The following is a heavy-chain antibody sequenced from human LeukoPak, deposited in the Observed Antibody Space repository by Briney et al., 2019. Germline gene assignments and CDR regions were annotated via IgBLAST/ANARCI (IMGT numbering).Heavy chain of an antibody. D-gene: IGHD2-21*02. V-gene: IGHV4-59*01. CDR1: GGSISSYY. CDR2: IYYSGST. J-gene: IGHJ6*02. Sequence: SETLSLTCTVSGGSISSYYWSWIRQPPGKGLEWIGYIYYSGSTNYNPSLKSRVTISVDTSKNQFSLKLSSVTAADTAVYYCARVRLLSPFYYYGMDVWGQRTTVTVSS. CDR3: ARVRLLSPFYYYGMDV.